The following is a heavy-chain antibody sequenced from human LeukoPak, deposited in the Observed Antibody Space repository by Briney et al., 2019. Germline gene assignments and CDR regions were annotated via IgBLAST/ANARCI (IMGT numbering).Heavy chain of an antibody. Sequence: PGRSLRLSCAASGFTFSSYAMHWVRQAPGKGLEWVAVISYDGSNKYYADSVKGRFTISRDNSKNTLYLQMNSLRAEDTAVYYCARVYDFWSGYYGYWGQGTLVTVSS. CDR3: ARVYDFWSGYYGY. CDR2: ISYDGSNK. J-gene: IGHJ4*02. CDR1: GFTFSSYA. D-gene: IGHD3-3*01. V-gene: IGHV3-30-3*01.